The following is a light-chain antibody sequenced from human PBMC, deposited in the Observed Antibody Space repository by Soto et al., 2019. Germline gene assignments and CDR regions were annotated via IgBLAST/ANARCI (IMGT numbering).Light chain of an antibody. J-gene: IGLJ2*01. CDR3: LSFDRSLSVV. CDR1: SSNIGAGYD. V-gene: IGLV1-40*01. CDR2: GNT. Sequence: QSVLTQPPSVSGAPGQRVPISCTGSSSNIGAGYDVHWYQQLPGRAPKLLIYGNTNRPSGVPDRFSGSKSGTSASLASTGLQAEDEADYYCLSFDRSLSVVFGGGTKLTVL.